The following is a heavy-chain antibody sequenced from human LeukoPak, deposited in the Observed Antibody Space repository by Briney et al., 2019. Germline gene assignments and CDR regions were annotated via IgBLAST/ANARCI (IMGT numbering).Heavy chain of an antibody. J-gene: IGHJ4*02. CDR2: IIPIFGTA. V-gene: IGHV1-69*13. CDR3: ATYYDISTGPFDY. D-gene: IGHD3-9*01. Sequence: SVKVSCKASGGTFSSYAISWVRQAPGQGLEWMGGIIPIFGTANYAQKFQGRVTITADESTSTAYMELSSLRSEDTAVYYCATYYDISTGPFDYWGQGTQVTVSS. CDR1: GGTFSSYA.